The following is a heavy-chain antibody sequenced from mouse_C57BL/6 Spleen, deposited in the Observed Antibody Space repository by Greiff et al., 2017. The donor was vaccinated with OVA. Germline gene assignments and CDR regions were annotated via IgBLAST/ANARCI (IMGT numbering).Heavy chain of an antibody. CDR3: ARKDVYFAMDY. Sequence: QVQLQQSGAELMKPGASVKLSCKATGYTFTGYWIEWVKQRPGHGLEWIGEILPGSGSTNYNEKFTGKATFTADTSSNTAYMQLSSLTTKDSAIYYCARKDVYFAMDYWGQGTSVTVSS. CDR1: GYTFTGYW. CDR2: ILPGSGST. J-gene: IGHJ4*01. V-gene: IGHV1-9*01.